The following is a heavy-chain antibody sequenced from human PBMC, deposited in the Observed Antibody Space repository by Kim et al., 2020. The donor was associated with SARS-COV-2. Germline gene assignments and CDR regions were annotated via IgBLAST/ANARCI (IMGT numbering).Heavy chain of an antibody. Sequence: GGSLRLSCAASGFTFSSYSMNWVRQAPGKGLEWVSSISSSSSYIYYADSVKGRFTISRDNAKNSLYLQMNSLRAEDTAVYYCARDRGIVSWNETFSGYWGQGTLVTVSS. V-gene: IGHV3-21*04. D-gene: IGHD1-1*01. J-gene: IGHJ4*02. CDR2: ISSSSSYI. CDR1: GFTFSSYS. CDR3: ARDRGIVSWNETFSGY.